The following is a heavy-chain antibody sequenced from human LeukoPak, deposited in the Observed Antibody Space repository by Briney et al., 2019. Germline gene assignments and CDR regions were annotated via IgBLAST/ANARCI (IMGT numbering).Heavy chain of an antibody. J-gene: IGHJ4*02. Sequence: GESLKISCKGSGYSFTSYWIGWVRQMPGNGLEWMGIIYPGDSDTRYSPSFQGQVTISADKSISTAYLQWSSLKASDTAMYYCASKSYYYDSSGYYYNVVYWGQGTLVTVSS. CDR1: GYSFTSYW. CDR3: ASKSYYYDSSGYYYNVVY. D-gene: IGHD3-22*01. CDR2: IYPGDSDT. V-gene: IGHV5-51*01.